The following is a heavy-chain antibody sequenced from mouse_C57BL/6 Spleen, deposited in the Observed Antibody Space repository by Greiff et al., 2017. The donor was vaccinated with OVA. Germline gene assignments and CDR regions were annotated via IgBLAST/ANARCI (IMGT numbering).Heavy chain of an antibody. J-gene: IGHJ2*01. V-gene: IGHV5-9-1*02. CDR1: GFTFSSYA. Sequence: EVKVVESGEGLVKPGGSLKLSCAASGFTFSSYAMSWVRQTPEKRLEWVAYISSGGDYIYYADTVKGRFTISRDNARNTLYLQMSSLKSEDTAMYYCTRGITTVPFDYWGQGTTLTVSS. CDR2: ISSGGDYI. D-gene: IGHD1-1*01. CDR3: TRGITTVPFDY.